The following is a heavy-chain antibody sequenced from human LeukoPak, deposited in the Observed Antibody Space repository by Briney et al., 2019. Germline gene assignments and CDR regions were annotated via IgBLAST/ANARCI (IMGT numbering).Heavy chain of an antibody. CDR3: ARSSSSWYGGYY. D-gene: IGHD6-13*01. CDR1: GFTFSHYE. V-gene: IGHV3-48*03. CDR2: ISSSGSTI. Sequence: GGSLRLSCIGSGFTFSHYEMNWVRQAPGKGLEWVSFISSSGSTIYYADSVKGRFTISRDNAENSLYLQMNSLRAEDTAVYYCARSSSSWYGGYYWGQGTLVTVSS. J-gene: IGHJ4*02.